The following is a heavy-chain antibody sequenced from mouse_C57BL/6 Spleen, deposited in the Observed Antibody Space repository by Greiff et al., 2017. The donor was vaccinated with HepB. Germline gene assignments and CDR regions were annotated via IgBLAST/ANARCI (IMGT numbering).Heavy chain of an antibody. V-gene: IGHV1-15*01. D-gene: IGHD2-5*01. CDR2: IDPETGGT. J-gene: IGHJ2*01. CDR3: TRPYSNYGYFDY. Sequence: VKVVESGAELVRPGASVTLSCKASGYTFTDYEMHWVKQTPVHGLEWIGAIDPETGGTAYNQKFKGKAILTADKSSSTAYMELRSLTSEDSAVYYCTRPYSNYGYFDYWGQGTTLTVSS. CDR1: GYTFTDYE.